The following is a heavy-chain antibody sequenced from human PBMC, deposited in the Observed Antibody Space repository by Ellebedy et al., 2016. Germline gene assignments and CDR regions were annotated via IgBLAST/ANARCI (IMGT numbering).Heavy chain of an antibody. V-gene: IGHV3-72*01. CDR2: SRHKAKNYTT. CDR3: VRQMCD. CDR1: GFTVSDHY. Sequence: GESLKISCAVSGFTVSDHYMDWVRQAPGKGLEWVGRSRHKAKNYTTEYAASVNSRFTISRDDSKNSLYLQMNSLKTEDTAVYYCVRQMCDWGQGTLVTVSS. J-gene: IGHJ4*02.